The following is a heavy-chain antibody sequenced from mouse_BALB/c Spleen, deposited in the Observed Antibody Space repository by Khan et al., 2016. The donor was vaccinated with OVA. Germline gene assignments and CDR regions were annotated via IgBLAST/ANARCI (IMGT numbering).Heavy chain of an antibody. CDR1: GYSITSGYA. Sequence: EVQLQQSGPGLVKPSQSLSLTCTVTGYSITSGYAWNWIRQFPGNKLEWMGYISYSGVTSYTPSLKSRISITRETSTNQFFMQLNSVTTEDTATYYCARGKYYGYYFDYWGQGTTLTVSS. CDR2: ISYSGVT. D-gene: IGHD1-1*01. CDR3: ARGKYYGYYFDY. J-gene: IGHJ2*01. V-gene: IGHV3-2*02.